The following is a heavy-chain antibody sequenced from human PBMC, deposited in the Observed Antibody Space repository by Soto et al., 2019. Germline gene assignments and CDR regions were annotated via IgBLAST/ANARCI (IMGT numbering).Heavy chain of an antibody. CDR3: AKEPGVVVAATHWFDP. CDR1: GFTFSSYA. D-gene: IGHD2-15*01. V-gene: IGHV3-23*01. CDR2: ISGSGGST. J-gene: IGHJ5*02. Sequence: EVQLLESGGGLVQPGGSLRLSCAASGFTFSSYAMRWVRQAPGKGLEWVSAISGSGGSTYYADSVKGRFTISRDNSKNTLYLQMNSLRAEDTAVYYCAKEPGVVVAATHWFDPWGQGTLVTVSS.